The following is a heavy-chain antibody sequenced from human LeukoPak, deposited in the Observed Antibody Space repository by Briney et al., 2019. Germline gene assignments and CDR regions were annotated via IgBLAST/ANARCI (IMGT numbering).Heavy chain of an antibody. Sequence: PGGSLRLSCAASGFTFSSYWMHWVRQAPGKWLVWVSRINIDGSTTTYADSVKGRFTISRDNAKNTLSLQMNSLRADDTAVYYCISDHTGHDDYWGQGTLVTVSS. CDR2: INIDGSTT. V-gene: IGHV3-74*01. D-gene: IGHD1-1*01. J-gene: IGHJ4*02. CDR3: ISDHTGHDDY. CDR1: GFTFSSYW.